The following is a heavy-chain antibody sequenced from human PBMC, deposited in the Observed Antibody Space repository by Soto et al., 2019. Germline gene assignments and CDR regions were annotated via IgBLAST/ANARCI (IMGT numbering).Heavy chain of an antibody. V-gene: IGHV3-33*01. CDR1: GCSLSHPV. J-gene: IGHJ3*02. CDR3: ARGLTKPEEETFDM. CDR2: ISTDETKE. Sequence: GGSLRRPCSASGCSLSHPVIPWARQAPGREMEGVAVISTDETKEDDAVSVKGEFTISRYNSKSTLYLQMNSLRAEDTAVYYCARGLTKPEEETFDMWGQGTMVTVSS.